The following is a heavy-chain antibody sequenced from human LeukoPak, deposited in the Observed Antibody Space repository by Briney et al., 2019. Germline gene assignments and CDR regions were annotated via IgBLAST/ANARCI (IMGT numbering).Heavy chain of an antibody. Sequence: GGSLRLSCAASRFTFSSYSMNWVRQAPGRGLEWVAFMRYDGSNRYYADSVKGRFTFTRDKSKNTVFLLMSSLRPEDTAVYFCAKDSGAQLQRYFDYWGQGTQVTVSS. J-gene: IGHJ4*02. V-gene: IGHV3-30*02. CDR1: RFTFSSYS. CDR3: AKDSGAQLQRYFDY. CDR2: MRYDGSNR. D-gene: IGHD3-10*01.